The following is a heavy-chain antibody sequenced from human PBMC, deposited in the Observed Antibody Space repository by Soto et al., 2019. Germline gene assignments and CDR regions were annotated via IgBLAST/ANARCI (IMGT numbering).Heavy chain of an antibody. J-gene: IGHJ5*02. CDR3: ARGRFLEWLLSGWFDP. V-gene: IGHV4-30-4*01. D-gene: IGHD3-3*01. Sequence: SETLSLTCTVSGGSISSGDYYWSWIRQPPGKGLEWIGYIYYSGSTYYNPSLKSRVTISVDTSKNQFSLKLSSVTAADTAGYYCARGRFLEWLLSGWFDPWGQGTLVTVS. CDR2: IYYSGST. CDR1: GGSISSGDYY.